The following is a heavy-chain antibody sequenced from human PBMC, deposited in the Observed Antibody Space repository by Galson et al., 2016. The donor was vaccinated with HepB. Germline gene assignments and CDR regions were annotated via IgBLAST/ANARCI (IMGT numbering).Heavy chain of an antibody. CDR3: ARDSYGGSYARFDP. J-gene: IGHJ5*02. CDR1: GFNFNIAS. D-gene: IGHD1-26*01. V-gene: IGHV3-21*01. CDR2: ISTKSSFI. Sequence: SLRLSCAASGFNFNIASMNWVRQAPGKGLEWVSSISTKSSFIYYSDLVKGRFTVSRDNAKNSLFLQMNSLRAEDTAVYYCARDSYGGSYARFDPWGQGTLVTVSS.